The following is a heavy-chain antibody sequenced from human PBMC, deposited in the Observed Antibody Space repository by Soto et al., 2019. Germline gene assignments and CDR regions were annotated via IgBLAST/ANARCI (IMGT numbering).Heavy chain of an antibody. D-gene: IGHD2-15*01. CDR1: GGTFSSYT. Sequence: ASVKVSCKASGGTFSSYTISWVRQAPGQGLEWMGRIIPILGIANYAQKFQGRVTITADKSTSTAYMELSSLRSEDTAMYYCASPPPYCSGGSCYSDEAFDIWGQGTMGTVSS. CDR3: ASPPPYCSGGSCYSDEAFDI. V-gene: IGHV1-69*02. CDR2: IIPILGIA. J-gene: IGHJ3*02.